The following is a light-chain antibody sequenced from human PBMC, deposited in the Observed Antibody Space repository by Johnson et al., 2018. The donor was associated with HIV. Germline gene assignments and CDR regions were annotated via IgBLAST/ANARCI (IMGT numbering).Light chain of an antibody. CDR1: DSDIGNNY. J-gene: IGLJ1*01. Sequence: HSVLTQPPSVSAAPGQKVTISCFGSDSDIGNNYVSWYQQLPGTAPKLLIYDNDKRPSGIPDRFSASKSGSSATLGITGLQTGDEADYYCATWDSSLSAYVFGPGTKVTIL. V-gene: IGLV1-51*01. CDR3: ATWDSSLSAYV. CDR2: DND.